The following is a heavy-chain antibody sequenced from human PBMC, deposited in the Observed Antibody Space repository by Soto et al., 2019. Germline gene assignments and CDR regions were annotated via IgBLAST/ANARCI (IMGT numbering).Heavy chain of an antibody. CDR1: GFTFSSYA. CDR3: ARSMTRDHYYGMDV. CDR2: ISYDGSNK. J-gene: IGHJ6*02. Sequence: QVQLVESGGGVVQPGGSLRLSCAASGFTFSSYAMHWVRQAPGKGLEWVAVISYDGSNKYYADSVKGRFTISRDNSKNTLYLQMNSLRAEDTAVYYCARSMTRDHYYGMDVWGQGTTVTVSS. V-gene: IGHV3-30-3*01.